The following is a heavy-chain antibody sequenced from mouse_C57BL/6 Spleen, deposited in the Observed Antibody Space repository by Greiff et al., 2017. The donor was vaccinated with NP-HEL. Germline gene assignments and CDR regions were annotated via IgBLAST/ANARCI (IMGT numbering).Heavy chain of an antibody. CDR1: GYSITSGYY. CDR2: ISYDGSN. D-gene: IGHD4-1*01. Sequence: ESGPGLVKPSQSLSLTCSVTGYSITSGYYWNWIRQFPGNKLEWMGYISYDGSNNYNPSLKNRISITRDTSKNQFFLKLNSVTTEDTATYYCARAGLGFAYWGQGTLVTVSA. J-gene: IGHJ3*01. V-gene: IGHV3-6*01. CDR3: ARAGLGFAY.